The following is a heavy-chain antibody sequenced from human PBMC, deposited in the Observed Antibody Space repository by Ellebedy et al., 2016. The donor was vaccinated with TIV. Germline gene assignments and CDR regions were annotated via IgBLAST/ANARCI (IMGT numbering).Heavy chain of an antibody. CDR2: INPSGGST. Sequence: ASVKVSXXASGYTFTSYYMHWVRQAPGQGLEWMGIINPSGGSTSYAQKFQGRVTITADESTSTAYMELSSLRSEDTAVYYCASKPDDYGDYTNWFDPWGQGTLVTVSS. CDR3: ASKPDDYGDYTNWFDP. J-gene: IGHJ5*02. CDR1: GYTFTSYY. D-gene: IGHD4-17*01. V-gene: IGHV1-46*01.